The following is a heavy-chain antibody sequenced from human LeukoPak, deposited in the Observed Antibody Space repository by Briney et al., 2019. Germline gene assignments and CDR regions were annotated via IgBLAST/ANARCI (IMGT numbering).Heavy chain of an antibody. CDR2: MNPNSGNT. D-gene: IGHD3-9*01. Sequence: ASVKVSCKASGYTFTSYDINWVRQAIGQGLEWMGWMNPNSGNTGYAQKFQGRVTMTRNTSISTAYMELSSLRSEDTAVYYCAREPGRYFDWLLSGGTDYWGQGTLVTVSS. V-gene: IGHV1-8*01. CDR3: AREPGRYFDWLLSGGTDY. J-gene: IGHJ4*02. CDR1: GYTFTSYD.